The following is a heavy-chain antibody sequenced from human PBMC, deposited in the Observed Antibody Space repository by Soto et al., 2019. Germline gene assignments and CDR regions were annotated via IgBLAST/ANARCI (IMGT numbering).Heavy chain of an antibody. V-gene: IGHV4-34*01. CDR3: QGGDF. D-gene: IGHD3-16*01. CDR1: GGSFRGYF. CDR2: INDSGST. J-gene: IGHJ4*02. Sequence: PSETLSLTCAVSGGSFRGYFWSWIRQSPDRGLEWIGEINDSGSTYYNPSFKSRLTLSVDTSKSQTSLRLTSVTAADSAIYYCQGGDFWGQGTRVTVSS.